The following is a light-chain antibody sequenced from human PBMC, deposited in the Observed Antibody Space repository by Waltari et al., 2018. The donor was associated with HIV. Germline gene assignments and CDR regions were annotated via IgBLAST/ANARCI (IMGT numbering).Light chain of an antibody. V-gene: IGLV2-8*01. CDR2: DVT. J-gene: IGLJ2*01. Sequence: QSALTQPPSASGSPGHSVTISCTGTSSHIGAYNSVSWYQQYPAKAPKLMIYDVTKRPSGVPDRFSGSKSGNTASLTVSGLQAEDEADYYCASHAGSKDVFGGGTKLTVL. CDR3: ASHAGSKDV. CDR1: SSHIGAYNS.